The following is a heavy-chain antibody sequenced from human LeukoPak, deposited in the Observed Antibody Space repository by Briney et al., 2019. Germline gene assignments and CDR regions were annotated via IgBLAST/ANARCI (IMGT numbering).Heavy chain of an antibody. V-gene: IGHV4-61*02. CDR2: IYTSGST. D-gene: IGHD3-22*01. CDR3: ARGGGYDSSGYPFTGDY. J-gene: IGHJ4*02. CDR1: GGSISSGSYY. Sequence: SETLSLTCTVSGGSISSGSYYWSWIQQPAGKGLEWIGRIYTSGSTNYNPSLKSRVTISVDTSKNQFSLKLSSVTAADTAVYYCARGGGYDSSGYPFTGDYWGQGTLVTVSS.